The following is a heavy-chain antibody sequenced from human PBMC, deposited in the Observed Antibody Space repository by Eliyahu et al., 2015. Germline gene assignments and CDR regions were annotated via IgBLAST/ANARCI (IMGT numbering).Heavy chain of an antibody. J-gene: IGHJ4*02. Sequence: QITLKESGPTLVKPTQTLTLTCTLSGVLVTSXGVNVAWIRQRPGKALEWLALIFVNDETRYRPSLQTRLTVTRGSSHNHVLLTMTNMDPDDTATYFCAHRPGDNRDGYSPFDYWGQGTLVTVS. CDR1: GVLVTSXGVN. CDR3: AHRPGDNRDGYSPFDY. D-gene: IGHD5-24*01. V-gene: IGHV2-5*01. CDR2: IFVNDET.